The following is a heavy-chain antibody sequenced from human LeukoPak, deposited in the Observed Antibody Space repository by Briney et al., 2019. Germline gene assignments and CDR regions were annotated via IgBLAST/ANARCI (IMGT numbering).Heavy chain of an antibody. V-gene: IGHV3-9*01. J-gene: IGHJ4*02. CDR1: GFTFSNYW. CDR2: ISWNSGSI. Sequence: GGSLRLSCAASGFTFSNYWLHWVRQAPGKGLEWVSGISWNSGSIGYADSVKGRFTISRDNAKNSLYLQMNSLRAEDTALYYCAKSSSYDILTGYQGIYYFDYWGQGTLVTVSS. D-gene: IGHD3-9*01. CDR3: AKSSSYDILTGYQGIYYFDY.